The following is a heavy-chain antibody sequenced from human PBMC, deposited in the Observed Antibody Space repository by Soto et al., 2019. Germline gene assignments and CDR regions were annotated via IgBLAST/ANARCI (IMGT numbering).Heavy chain of an antibody. V-gene: IGHV4-59*01. CDR1: GGSISSYY. J-gene: IGHJ4*02. D-gene: IGHD3-22*01. CDR2: IYYSGST. CDR3: ASGDSSGYYYFDY. Sequence: SETLSLTCTVSGGSISSYYWSWIRQPPGKGLEWVGYIYYSGSTNYNPSLKSRVTISVATSKNQFSLKLSSVTAADTAVYYCASGDSSGYYYFDYWGQGTLVTVSS.